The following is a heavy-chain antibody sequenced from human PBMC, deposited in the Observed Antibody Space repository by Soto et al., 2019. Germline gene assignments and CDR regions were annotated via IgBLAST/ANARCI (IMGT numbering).Heavy chain of an antibody. CDR1: GFTFSTYA. Sequence: EVQLLESGGGLVQPGASLRLSCAASGFTFSTYAMSWVRQAPGKGLEWVSVISGSGGNRYYADSVRGRFTISRDNSKDTVFLQMDSLRAEDTAVYYCAKCLFTSPSQSNDYWGQGTLVTVSS. CDR3: AKCLFTSPSQSNDY. CDR2: ISGSGGNR. J-gene: IGHJ4*02. V-gene: IGHV3-23*01.